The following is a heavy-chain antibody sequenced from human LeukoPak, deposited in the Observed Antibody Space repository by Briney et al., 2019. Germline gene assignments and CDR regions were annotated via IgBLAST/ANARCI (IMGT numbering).Heavy chain of an antibody. CDR1: GGSFSGYY. CDR2: IYTSGST. J-gene: IGHJ4*02. D-gene: IGHD3-22*01. Sequence: SETLSLTCAVYGGSFSGYYWSWIRQPAGKGLEWIGRIYTSGSTNYNPSLKSRVTISVDTSKNQFSLKLSSVTAADTAVYYCARDQTYYYDSSGYYFDYWGQGTLVTVSS. CDR3: ARDQTYYYDSSGYYFDY. V-gene: IGHV4-4*07.